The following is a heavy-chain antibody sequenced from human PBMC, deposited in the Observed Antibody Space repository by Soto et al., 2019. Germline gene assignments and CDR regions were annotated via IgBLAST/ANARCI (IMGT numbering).Heavy chain of an antibody. Sequence: SETLSLTCTVSGASISSGGYYWNWIRQHPEKGLEWIGYIYYSGSTYYNPSLRSRVTISEDTSENQFSLKLSSVTAADTAVYYCARGGVFLLVRGVIRALYFWGKGSMVT. D-gene: IGHD3-10*01. J-gene: IGHJ3*01. CDR2: IYYSGST. CDR1: GASISSGGYY. CDR3: ARGGVFLLVRGVIRALYF. V-gene: IGHV4-31*03.